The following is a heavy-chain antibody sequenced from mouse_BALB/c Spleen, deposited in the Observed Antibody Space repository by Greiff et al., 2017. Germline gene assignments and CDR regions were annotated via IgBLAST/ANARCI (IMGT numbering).Heavy chain of an antibody. CDR3: ARQRYGNYVYYFDY. D-gene: IGHD2-10*02. CDR2: ISSGSSTI. CDR1: GFTFSSFG. V-gene: IGHV5-17*02. Sequence: EVQLVESGGGLVQPGGSRKLSCAASGFTFSSFGMHWVRQAPEKGLEWVAYISSGSSTIYYADTVKGRFTISRDNAKNTLYLQMSSLKSEDTAMYYCARQRYGNYVYYFDYWGQGTTLTVSS. J-gene: IGHJ2*01.